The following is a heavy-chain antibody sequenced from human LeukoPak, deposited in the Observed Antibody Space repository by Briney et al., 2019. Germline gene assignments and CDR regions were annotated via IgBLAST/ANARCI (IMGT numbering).Heavy chain of an antibody. J-gene: IGHJ4*02. CDR2: ISGSGGST. CDR1: GFTFSSYA. CDR3: ASLHLGYCSGGSCYPYDY. D-gene: IGHD2-15*01. Sequence: PGGSLRLSCAASGFTFSSYAVSWVRQAPGKGLEWVSAISGSGGSTYYADSVKGRFTISRDNSKNTLYLQMNSLRAEDTAVYYCASLHLGYCSGGSCYPYDYWGQGTLVTVSS. V-gene: IGHV3-23*01.